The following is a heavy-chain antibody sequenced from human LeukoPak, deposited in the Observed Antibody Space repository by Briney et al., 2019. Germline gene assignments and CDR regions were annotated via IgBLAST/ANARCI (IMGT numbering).Heavy chain of an antibody. V-gene: IGHV3-74*01. CDR2: INSDGSSI. CDR1: GFTFSSYW. CDR3: ARDGVGYCSSTSCYMSDY. Sequence: GGSLRLSCAASGFTFSSYWMHWVRQAPGKGLVWVSRINSDGSSINYADSVKGRFTISRDNSKNMLYLQMNSLRAEDTAVYYCARDGVGYCSSTSCYMSDYWGQGTLVTVSS. J-gene: IGHJ4*02. D-gene: IGHD2-2*02.